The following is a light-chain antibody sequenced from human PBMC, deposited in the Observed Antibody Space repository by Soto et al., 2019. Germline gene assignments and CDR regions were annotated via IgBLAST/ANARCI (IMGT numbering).Light chain of an antibody. Sequence: VMTQSPATLSVSPGERATLSCRASQSFSSNLAWYQQKPGQAPRLLIYGASTRATGVPARFSGGGSGTEFTLTISSLQSEDFAVYYCQQYNNWPRTFGQGTRLEI. CDR1: QSFSSN. J-gene: IGKJ5*01. CDR2: GAS. CDR3: QQYNNWPRT. V-gene: IGKV3-15*01.